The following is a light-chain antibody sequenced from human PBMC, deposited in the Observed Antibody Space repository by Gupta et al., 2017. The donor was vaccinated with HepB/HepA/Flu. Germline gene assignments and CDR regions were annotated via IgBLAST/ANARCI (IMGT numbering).Light chain of an antibody. J-gene: IGKJ1*01. CDR3: QQYYNTPRT. CDR2: CAS. Sequence: DLVMTQSPEFLDVSVGEFGNHNCKSSQSVLDSSNNKNYLAWDQQKPGQSPKLLIYCASARESGVPDRFSGSGSGTDFTLTSSSLQAEDVAVYYCQQYYNTPRTFGQGTKVEIK. CDR1: QSVLDSSNNKNY. V-gene: IGKV4-1*01.